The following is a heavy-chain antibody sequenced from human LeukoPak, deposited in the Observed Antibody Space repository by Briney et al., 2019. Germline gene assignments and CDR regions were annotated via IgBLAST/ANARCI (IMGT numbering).Heavy chain of an antibody. V-gene: IGHV3-30*04. CDR1: GFTFSSYA. CDR3: ARARQRIAVAGMLVY. Sequence: PGRSLRLSCAASGFTFSSYAMHWVRQAPGKGLEWVAVISYDGSNKYYADSVKGRFTISRDNSKNTLYLQMNSLRAEDTAVYYCARARQRIAVAGMLVYWGQGTLVTVSS. CDR2: ISYDGSNK. D-gene: IGHD6-19*01. J-gene: IGHJ4*02.